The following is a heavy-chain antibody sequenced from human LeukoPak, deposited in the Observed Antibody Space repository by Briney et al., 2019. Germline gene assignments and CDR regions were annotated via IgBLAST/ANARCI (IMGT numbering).Heavy chain of an antibody. CDR1: GFTFTSFW. D-gene: IGHD1-26*01. CDR2: IYSDGST. CDR3: ANRVGATYFDY. J-gene: IGHJ4*02. V-gene: IGHV3-53*01. Sequence: GGSLRLSCAASGFTFTSFWMGWVRQAPGEGLEWDSVIYSDGSTFYADSVKGRFTISRDNSKNTLYLQMNSLRAEDTAVYYCANRVGATYFDYWGQGTLVTVSS.